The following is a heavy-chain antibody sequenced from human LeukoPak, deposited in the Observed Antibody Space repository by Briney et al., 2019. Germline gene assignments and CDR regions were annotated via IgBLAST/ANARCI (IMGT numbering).Heavy chain of an antibody. CDR3: ARLRGGIYSSRDAFDI. J-gene: IGHJ3*02. CDR2: ISPYNGDT. D-gene: IGHD6-19*01. V-gene: IGHV1-18*04. Sequence: ASVKVSCKASGYSFTTNGISWVGQAPGQGLEGMAWISPYNGDTKYAEGLQDRVTLTTDASTSTAYMELRSLTSDDTAVYYCARLRGGIYSSRDAFDIWGQGTMVTVSS. CDR1: GYSFTTNG.